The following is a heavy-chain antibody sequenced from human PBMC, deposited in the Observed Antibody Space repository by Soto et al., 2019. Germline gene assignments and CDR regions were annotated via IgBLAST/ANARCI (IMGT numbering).Heavy chain of an antibody. V-gene: IGHV4-34*01. CDR1: GGSFSGYY. J-gene: IGHJ4*02. Sequence: QVQLQQWGAGLLKPSETLSLTCAVYGGSFSGYYWSWIRQPPGKGLEWIGEINHSGSTNYNPSLKSRGTISVDTSKNQFSLKLSSVTAADTAVYYCARGTPGRRKQWPRNWSQYYFDYWGQGTLVTVSS. CDR3: ARGTPGRRKQWPRNWSQYYFDY. CDR2: INHSGST. D-gene: IGHD6-19*01.